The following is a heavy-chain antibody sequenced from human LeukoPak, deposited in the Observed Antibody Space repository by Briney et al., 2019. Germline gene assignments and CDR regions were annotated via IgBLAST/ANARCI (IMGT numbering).Heavy chain of an antibody. D-gene: IGHD2-2*01. CDR2: ISGYTGNT. V-gene: IGHV1-18*01. Sequence: GASVKVSCKASGCTFTSYGISWVRQAPGQGLEWMGWISGYTGNTKYAQKLQGRVTMTTDTSASTAYMDLRSLRSDDTAMYYCARTKGSTSYFDSWGQGTLVTVSS. CDR3: ARTKGSTSYFDS. J-gene: IGHJ4*02. CDR1: GCTFTSYG.